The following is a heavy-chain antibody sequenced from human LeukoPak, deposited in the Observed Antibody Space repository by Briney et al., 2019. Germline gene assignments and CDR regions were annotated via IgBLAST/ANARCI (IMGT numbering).Heavy chain of an antibody. CDR2: IRSKTYGGTT. D-gene: IGHD5-18*01. V-gene: IGHV3-49*04. Sequence: GRSLRLSCTASGFTFGDHAMSWVRQAPGKGLEWVGFIRSKTYGGTTEYAASVKGRFTISRDDSKSIAYLQMNSLKTEDTAVYYCTRGPIQQGLYYGMDVWGQGTTVTVSS. J-gene: IGHJ6*02. CDR1: GFTFGDHA. CDR3: TRGPIQQGLYYGMDV.